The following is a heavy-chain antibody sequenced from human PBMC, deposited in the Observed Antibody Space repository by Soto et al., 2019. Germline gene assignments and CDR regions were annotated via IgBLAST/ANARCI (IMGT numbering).Heavy chain of an antibody. Sequence: PGGSLRLSCAASGFTFSSYAMSWVRQAPGKGLEWVSAISGSVGSTYYADSVKGRFTISRDNSKNTLYLQMNSLRAEDTAVYYCAKARTLVLSYYDYHGMAVWGQGTRVTVSS. J-gene: IGHJ6*02. CDR2: ISGSVGST. CDR1: GFTFSSYA. V-gene: IGHV3-23*01. CDR3: AKARTLVLSYYDYHGMAV. D-gene: IGHD3-10*01.